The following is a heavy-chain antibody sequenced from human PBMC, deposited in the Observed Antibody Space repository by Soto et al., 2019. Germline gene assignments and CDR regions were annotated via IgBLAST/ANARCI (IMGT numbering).Heavy chain of an antibody. Sequence: GGSLRLSCAASGFTFSNYWMHWVRQAPGKGLVWVSRINSDWSSTNYAESVKGRFTISRDNAKNTLYLQMNSLRAEDTAVYYCARELGYDFQPWGQGTLVTVSS. CDR3: ARELGYDFQP. J-gene: IGHJ5*02. CDR1: GFTFSNYW. D-gene: IGHD3-3*01. CDR2: INSDWSST. V-gene: IGHV3-74*01.